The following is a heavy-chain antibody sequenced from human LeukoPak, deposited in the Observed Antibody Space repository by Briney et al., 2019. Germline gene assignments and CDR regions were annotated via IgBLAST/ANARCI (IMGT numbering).Heavy chain of an antibody. CDR3: ARTEESGYSYDYFGYYYYMDV. D-gene: IGHD5-18*01. CDR2: IYYSGST. Sequence: SETLSLTCTVSGGSISSYYWSWIRQPPGKGLEWIGYIYYSGSTSYNPSLKSRVTISVDTSKNKFSLKLSSVTAADTAVYYCARTEESGYSYDYFGYYYYMDVWGKGTTVTISS. CDR1: GGSISSYY. V-gene: IGHV4-59*01. J-gene: IGHJ6*03.